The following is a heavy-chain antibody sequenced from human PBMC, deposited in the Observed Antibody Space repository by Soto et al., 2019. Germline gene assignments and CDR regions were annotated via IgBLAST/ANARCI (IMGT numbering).Heavy chain of an antibody. CDR1: GGAIDNGGFY. CDR2: ICCSGSS. CDR3: ARGGAEDNYFDP. Sequence: QVQLRESGPGLVKPSQTLSLTCTVSGGAIDNGGFYWSWIRQQPGKGLEWIGHICCSGSSHYNPSLRSRVTISIDTSKNDLSLKLSSVTAADTAVYYCARGGAEDNYFDPWGQGTLVTVSS. V-gene: IGHV4-31*03. J-gene: IGHJ5*02.